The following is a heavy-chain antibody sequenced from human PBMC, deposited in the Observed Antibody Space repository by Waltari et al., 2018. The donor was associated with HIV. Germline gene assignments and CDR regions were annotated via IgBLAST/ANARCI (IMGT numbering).Heavy chain of an antibody. CDR3: AHIAWWSSKGCFDP. J-gene: IGHJ5*02. V-gene: IGHV2-5*02. CDR2: IYWDDDK. D-gene: IGHD2-15*01. Sequence: QITLKESGPTLVKPTQTLTLTCTLSGFSRSTSGVGGGWIRQPPGKALEWLALIYWDDDKRYSPSLKSRLTITKDTSKNQVVLTMTNMDPVDTATYYCAHIAWWSSKGCFDPWGQGTLVTVSS. CDR1: GFSRSTSGVG.